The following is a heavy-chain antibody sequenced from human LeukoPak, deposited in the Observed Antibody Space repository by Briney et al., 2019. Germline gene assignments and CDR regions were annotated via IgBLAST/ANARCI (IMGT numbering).Heavy chain of an antibody. CDR2: ISAYNGNT. Sequence: VASVKVSCKASGYTFTSYGISWVRQAPGQGLEWMGWISAYNGNTNYAQKLQGRVTMTTDTSTSTAYVELRSLRSDDTAVYYCARDWGYCSSTSCLYYYYMDVWGKGTTVTISS. CDR3: ARDWGYCSSTSCLYYYYMDV. V-gene: IGHV1-18*01. CDR1: GYTFTSYG. J-gene: IGHJ6*03. D-gene: IGHD2-2*01.